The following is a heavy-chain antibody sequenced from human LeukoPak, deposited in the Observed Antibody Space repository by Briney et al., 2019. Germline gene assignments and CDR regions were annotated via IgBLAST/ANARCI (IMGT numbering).Heavy chain of an antibody. D-gene: IGHD1-26*01. CDR1: GFTFSSYE. CDR2: ISSSGSTI. V-gene: IGHV3-48*03. Sequence: TGGSLRLSCAASGFTFSSYEMNWVRQAPGKGLEWVSYISSSGSTIYYADSVKGRFTISRDNAENSLYLQMNSLRAEDTAVYYCARGSGSYYEAAFDYWGQGTLVTVSS. J-gene: IGHJ4*02. CDR3: ARGSGSYYEAAFDY.